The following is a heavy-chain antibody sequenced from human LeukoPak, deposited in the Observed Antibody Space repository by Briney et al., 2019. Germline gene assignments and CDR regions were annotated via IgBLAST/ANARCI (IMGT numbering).Heavy chain of an antibody. CDR2: INPNSGGT. D-gene: IGHD1-26*01. V-gene: IGHV1-2*02. CDR1: GYTFTGYY. Sequence: ASVKVSCKASGYTFTGYYIHWVRQAPGQGLEWMGWINPNSGGTNCAQKFQGRVTMTRDTSISTAYMDLSRLRSDDTAVYYCARGSIVGATFDYFDYWGQGTLVTVSS. CDR3: ARGSIVGATFDYFDY. J-gene: IGHJ4*02.